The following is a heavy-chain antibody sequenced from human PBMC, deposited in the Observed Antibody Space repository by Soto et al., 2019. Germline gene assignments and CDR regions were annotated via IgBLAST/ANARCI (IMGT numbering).Heavy chain of an antibody. J-gene: IGHJ4*02. V-gene: IGHV4-31*03. Sequence: QVQLQESGPGLVKPSQTLSLTCTVSGGSVSSGAYYWSWIRQHPVKGLEWIGYIYYSGTTYYNPSLKSRVTISVDTSENQFSLKLSSVTAADTAVYYCARAAAAGTFIFDYWGQGTLVTVSS. CDR3: ARAAAAGTFIFDY. CDR1: GGSVSSGAYY. D-gene: IGHD6-13*01. CDR2: IYYSGTT.